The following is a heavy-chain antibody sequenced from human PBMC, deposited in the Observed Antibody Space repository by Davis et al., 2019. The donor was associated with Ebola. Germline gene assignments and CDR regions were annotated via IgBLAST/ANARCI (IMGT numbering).Heavy chain of an antibody. CDR1: GFPFSSYG. V-gene: IGHV3-30*02. J-gene: IGHJ4*02. Sequence: GGSLRLSCAASGFPFSSYGFHWVRQAPGKGLEWVAFIRPDGTGNYYSDSVKGRFTASRDNSRNTLYLQMDGLRAEDTAVYYCARDRNWGCEYWGQGTLVTVSS. CDR2: IRPDGTGN. CDR3: ARDRNWGCEY. D-gene: IGHD7-27*01.